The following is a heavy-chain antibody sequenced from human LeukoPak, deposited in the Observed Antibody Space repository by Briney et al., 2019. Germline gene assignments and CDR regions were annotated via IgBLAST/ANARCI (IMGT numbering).Heavy chain of an antibody. CDR3: AKDIRSGWPYCFDY. V-gene: IGHV3-64*01. CDR2: ISSNGGST. Sequence: TGGSLRLSCAASGFTFSTYARHWFRQAPGKGLEYVSAISSNGGSTYYANSVKGRFTISRDNSKNTLYLQMNSLRAEDTAVYYCAKDIRSGWPYCFDYWGQGTLVTVSS. CDR1: GFTFSTYA. J-gene: IGHJ4*02. D-gene: IGHD6-19*01.